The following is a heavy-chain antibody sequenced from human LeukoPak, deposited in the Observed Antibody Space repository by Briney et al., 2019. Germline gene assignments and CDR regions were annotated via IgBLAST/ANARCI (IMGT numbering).Heavy chain of an antibody. CDR1: GYTFTSNY. CDR3: ARHIVVVTPTLNDAFDI. J-gene: IGHJ3*02. D-gene: IGHD2-21*02. V-gene: IGHV1-2*02. CDR2: ISPNSGGT. Sequence: GASVKVSCKASGYTFTSNYMHWVRQAPGQGLEWMGWISPNSGGTNYAQKFQGRVTMTRDASISTAYMEVSRLRSDDTAVYYCARHIVVVTPTLNDAFDIWGQGTMVTVSS.